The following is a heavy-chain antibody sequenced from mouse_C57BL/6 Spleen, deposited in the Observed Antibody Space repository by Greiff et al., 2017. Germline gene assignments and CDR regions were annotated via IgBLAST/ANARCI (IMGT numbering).Heavy chain of an antibody. V-gene: IGHV1-69*01. CDR3: ARTGAFDY. Sequence: QVQLQQPGAELVMPGASVKLSCKASGYTFTSYWMHWVKQRPGQGLEWFGEIDPSDSYTNYNQKFKGKSTLAVDKSSSAACRQISSLTSEDSSVYYGARTGAFDYWGQGTTLTVSS. J-gene: IGHJ2*01. CDR2: IDPSDSYT. D-gene: IGHD1-1*02. CDR1: GYTFTSYW.